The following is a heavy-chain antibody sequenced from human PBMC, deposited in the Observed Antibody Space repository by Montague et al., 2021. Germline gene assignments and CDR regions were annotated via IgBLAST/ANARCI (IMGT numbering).Heavy chain of an antibody. D-gene: IGHD6-13*01. J-gene: IGHJ4*02. CDR2: VYSSGST. CDR3: ARGHGYDSSWFY. Sequence: SGTLSLTCSVSGDSITGYYWSWIRLPPGKGLEWIGYVYSSGSTSYNPSLKSRVIISVESAKNQISLTLNSATAADTAVYYCARGHGYDSSWFYWGQGTLIFVSA. V-gene: IGHV4-59*12. CDR1: GDSITGYY.